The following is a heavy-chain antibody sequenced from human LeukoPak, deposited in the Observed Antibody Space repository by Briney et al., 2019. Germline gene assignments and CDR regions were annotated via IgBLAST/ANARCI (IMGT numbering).Heavy chain of an antibody. Sequence: ASVKVSCKASGYTFTSYGISWVRQAPGQGLELMGWISAYNGNTNYAQKLQGRVTMTTDTSTSTAYMELRSLRSDDTAVYYCARPTMIKPRGAFDIWGQGTMVTVSS. CDR3: ARPTMIKPRGAFDI. CDR1: GYTFTSYG. V-gene: IGHV1-18*01. CDR2: ISAYNGNT. J-gene: IGHJ3*02. D-gene: IGHD3-22*01.